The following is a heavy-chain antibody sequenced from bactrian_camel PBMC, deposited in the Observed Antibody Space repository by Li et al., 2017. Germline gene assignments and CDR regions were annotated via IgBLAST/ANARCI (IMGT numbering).Heavy chain of an antibody. CDR2: IIDGGGRT. CDR3: VTDPAAD. V-gene: IGHV3S40*01. CDR1: GYTFSRYC. Sequence: DVQLVESGEGSVQAGGSLRLSCAASGYTFSRYCMGWFRQAPGKEREGVAIIDGGGRTNYADSVKGRFTISRDNPGNTVYLQMDSLKPIDTAVYYCVTDPAADWGQGTQVTVS. J-gene: IGHJ4*01.